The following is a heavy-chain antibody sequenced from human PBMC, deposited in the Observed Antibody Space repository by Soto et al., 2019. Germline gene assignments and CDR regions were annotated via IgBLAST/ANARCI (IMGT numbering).Heavy chain of an antibody. J-gene: IGHJ6*02. CDR2: ISSSSSTI. V-gene: IGHV3-48*02. Sequence: EVQLVESGGGLVQPGGSLRLSCAASGFTFSSYSMNWVRQTPGKGLEWVSYISSSSSTIYYADSVKGRFTISRDNAKNSPYLQMNSLRDEDTAVDYCARDFGDIVVVPAADSEGYYYYYGMDVWGQGTTVTVSS. CDR3: ARDFGDIVVVPAADSEGYYYYYGMDV. CDR1: GFTFSSYS. D-gene: IGHD2-2*01.